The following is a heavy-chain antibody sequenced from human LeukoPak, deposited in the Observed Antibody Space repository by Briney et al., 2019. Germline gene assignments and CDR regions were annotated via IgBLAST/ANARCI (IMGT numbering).Heavy chain of an antibody. Sequence: SETLSLTCTVSGGSISSYYWSWIRQPPGKGLEWIGHIYYSGSTNYNPSLKSRVTISVDTSKNQFSLKLSSVTAADTAVYYCARDLGIFFDYWGQGTLVTVSS. D-gene: IGHD7-27*01. CDR1: GGSISSYY. CDR2: IYYSGST. CDR3: ARDLGIFFDY. J-gene: IGHJ4*02. V-gene: IGHV4-59*01.